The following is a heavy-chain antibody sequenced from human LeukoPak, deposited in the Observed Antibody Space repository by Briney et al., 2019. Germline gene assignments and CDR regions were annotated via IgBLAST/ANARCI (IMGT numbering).Heavy chain of an antibody. D-gene: IGHD1-1*01. CDR3: AKDTTGSYQRAFDY. J-gene: IGHJ4*02. Sequence: PGGSLRLSCAASGFSFSTYAMHWVRQAPGKGLEWVAATRYDGNNKYYADSVKGRFTISRDNSKNTLYLQMNSLRAEDTAVYYCAKDTTGSYQRAFDYWGQGTLVTVSS. CDR2: TRYDGNNK. CDR1: GFSFSTYA. V-gene: IGHV3-30*02.